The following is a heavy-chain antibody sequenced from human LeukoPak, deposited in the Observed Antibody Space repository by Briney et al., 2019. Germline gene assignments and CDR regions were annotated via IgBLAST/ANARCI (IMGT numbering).Heavy chain of an antibody. Sequence: PGGSLRLSCAASGFTFSSYAMHWVRQAPGKGLEYVSGISTNGDITYYTNSVKGRFTISRDNSKNTVYLQLGSLRAEDTAVYYCARDDGYENSGYNFFDHWGQGTLVTVSS. J-gene: IGHJ4*02. CDR2: ISTNGDIT. CDR1: GFTFSSYA. CDR3: ARDDGYENSGYNFFDH. V-gene: IGHV3-64*01. D-gene: IGHD3-22*01.